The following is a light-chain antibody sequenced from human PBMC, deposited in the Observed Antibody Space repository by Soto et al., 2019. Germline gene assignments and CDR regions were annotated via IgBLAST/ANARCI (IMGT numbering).Light chain of an antibody. J-gene: IGKJ4*01. Sequence: DFQMTQSPSSLSASVGDRVTITCQASQDISDYLNWYQQKPGAAPKLLIYDASNLQAGVPSRFNGSGSRTEFTFTISSLQPEDVATYYCQQYDNIPLTFGGGTKVEIK. V-gene: IGKV1-33*01. CDR2: DAS. CDR1: QDISDY. CDR3: QQYDNIPLT.